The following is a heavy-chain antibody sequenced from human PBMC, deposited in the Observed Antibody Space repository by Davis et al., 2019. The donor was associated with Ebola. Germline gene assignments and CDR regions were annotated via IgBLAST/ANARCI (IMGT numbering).Heavy chain of an antibody. CDR3: ARPSYCSSTSCYHWYFDL. Sequence: GESLKISCKGSGYSFTSYWIGWVRQMPGKGLEWMGIIYPGDSDTNYSPSFQGHVTISADKSISTAYLQWSSLKASDTAMYYCARPSYCSSTSCYHWYFDLWGRGTLVTVSS. D-gene: IGHD2-2*01. V-gene: IGHV5-51*01. CDR1: GYSFTSYW. CDR2: IYPGDSDT. J-gene: IGHJ2*01.